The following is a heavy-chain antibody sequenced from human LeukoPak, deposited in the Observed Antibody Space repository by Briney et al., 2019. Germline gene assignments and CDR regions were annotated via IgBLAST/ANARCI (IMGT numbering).Heavy chain of an antibody. J-gene: IGHJ4*02. CDR3: AKDGYCSGGSCYSDY. CDR2: ISGSGGSA. D-gene: IGHD2-15*01. V-gene: IGHV3-23*01. Sequence: GGSLRLSCAASGFTFSSYAMSWVPQAPGKGLEWVSAISGSGGSAYYADSVKGRFPISRDNSKNTLYLQMNSLRAEDTAVYYCAKDGYCSGGSCYSDYWGQGTLVTVSS. CDR1: GFTFSSYA.